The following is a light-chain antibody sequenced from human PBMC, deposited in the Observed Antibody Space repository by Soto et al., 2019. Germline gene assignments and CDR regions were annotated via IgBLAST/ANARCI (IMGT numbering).Light chain of an antibody. CDR2: GAS. Sequence: EIVLTTSPATLSVSPGERVTLSCRASQSVSTDLAWYQQRPGQAPRLLIYGASTRAIGIPGRFSGSGSGPEFTLTISSLQSEDFAVYYCQQYNSWPPAITFGQGNGWRL. J-gene: IGKJ5*01. V-gene: IGKV3-15*01. CDR3: QQYNSWPPAIT. CDR1: QSVSTD.